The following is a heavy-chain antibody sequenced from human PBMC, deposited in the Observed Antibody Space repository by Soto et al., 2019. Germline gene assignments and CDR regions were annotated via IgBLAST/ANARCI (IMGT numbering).Heavy chain of an antibody. CDR3: AREQWGFDS. CDR1: GGSITTNGHY. J-gene: IGHJ4*02. D-gene: IGHD6-19*01. CDR2: IYYTGNS. Sequence: QVQLQESGPELVKPSQTLSLTCSVSGGSITTNGHYWTWIRQHPGQGLEWIAYIYYTGNSYLNPSLKSRLSISVDTSKNQFFLALRSVTAADTAVYYCAREQWGFDSWGQGTLVTVSS. V-gene: IGHV4-31*03.